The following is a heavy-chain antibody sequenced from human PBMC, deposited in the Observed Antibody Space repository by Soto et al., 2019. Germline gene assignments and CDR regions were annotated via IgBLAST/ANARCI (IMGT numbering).Heavy chain of an antibody. Sequence: SETLSLTCTVSGGSISSYYWSWIRQPPGKGLEWIGYIYYSGSTNYNPSLKSRVTISVDTSKNQFSLKLSSVTAADTAVYYCARDQLLVEMATSPRWFDPWGQGTLVTVSS. CDR3: ARDQLLVEMATSPRWFDP. CDR2: IYYSGST. D-gene: IGHD5-12*01. J-gene: IGHJ5*02. CDR1: GGSISSYY. V-gene: IGHV4-59*01.